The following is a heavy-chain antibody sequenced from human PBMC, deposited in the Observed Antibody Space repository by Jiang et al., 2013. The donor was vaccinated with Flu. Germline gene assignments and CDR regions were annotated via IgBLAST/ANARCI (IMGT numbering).Heavy chain of an antibody. D-gene: IGHD3-10*02. V-gene: IGHV1-46*01. J-gene: IGHJ4*02. CDR1: GYSFTTYY. CDR3: AIVEYRRRDYVDNLVDF. CDR2: INPTGGST. Sequence: SGAEVKKPGASVRISCKASGYSFTTYYIHWLRQAPGQGLEWLGIINPTGGSTNYAQQFQGRFTLTRDTATTTVYMQLSSLRSEDTAVYYCAIVEYRRRDYVDNLVDFWGQGTPVTVSS.